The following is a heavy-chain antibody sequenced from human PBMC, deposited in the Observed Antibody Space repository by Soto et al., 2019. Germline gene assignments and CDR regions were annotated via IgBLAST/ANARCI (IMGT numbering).Heavy chain of an antibody. CDR1: GVAIRSDY. D-gene: IGHD3-10*01. V-gene: IGHV4-4*07. CDR3: ARLKVTMIRGVIIWLDP. Sequence: SETLSLTCDVSGVAIRSDYWGWIRQPAGKGLEWIGRIDSRGITKYSPSLKSRVTVSVDTSKNQISLKLTSVTAADTAVYYCARLKVTMIRGVIIWLDPWGQGIPVTVSS. J-gene: IGHJ5*02. CDR2: IDSRGIT.